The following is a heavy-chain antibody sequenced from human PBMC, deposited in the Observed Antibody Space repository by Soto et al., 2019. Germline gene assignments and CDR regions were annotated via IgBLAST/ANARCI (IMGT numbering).Heavy chain of an antibody. CDR1: GGSFSGYY. D-gene: IGHD1-26*01. V-gene: IGHV4-34*01. CDR2: INRSGST. Sequence: SETLSLTCAVYGGSFSGYYWSWIRQPPGKGLEWIGEINRSGSTNYNPSLKSRVIISVDTSKNQFSLKLSSVTAADTAVYYCARGWRELQRGRSFDYWGQGTLLTVSS. J-gene: IGHJ4*02. CDR3: ARGWRELQRGRSFDY.